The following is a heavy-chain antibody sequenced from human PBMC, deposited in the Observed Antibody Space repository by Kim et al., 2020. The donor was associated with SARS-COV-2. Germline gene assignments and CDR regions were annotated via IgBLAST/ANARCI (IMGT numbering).Heavy chain of an antibody. D-gene: IGHD3-10*01. Sequence: DSVKGRFTISRDNSKNTLYLQMNSLRAEDTAVYYCARDQRFGELLYLFDYWGQGTLVTVSS. V-gene: IGHV3-30*01. J-gene: IGHJ4*02. CDR3: ARDQRFGELLYLFDY.